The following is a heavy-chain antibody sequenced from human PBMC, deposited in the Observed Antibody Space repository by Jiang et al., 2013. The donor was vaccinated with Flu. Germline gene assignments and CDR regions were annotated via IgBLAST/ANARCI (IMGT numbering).Heavy chain of an antibody. CDR3: ASQGY. J-gene: IGHJ4*02. Sequence: GSGLVKPSQTLSLTCTVSGGSISSGSYYWSWIRQPAGKGLEWIGRIHTSGSTNYNPSLKSRVTISVDTSKNQFSLKLSSVTAADTAVYYCASQGYWGQGTLVTVS. V-gene: IGHV4-61*02. CDR2: IHTSGST. CDR1: GGSISSGSYY.